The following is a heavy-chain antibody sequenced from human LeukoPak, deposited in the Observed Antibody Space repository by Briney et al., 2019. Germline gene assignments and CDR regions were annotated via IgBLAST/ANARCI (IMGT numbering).Heavy chain of an antibody. CDR1: GFTFINYE. D-gene: IGHD6-6*01. V-gene: IGHV3-48*03. J-gene: IGHJ6*04. CDR3: ARAPGSTAAHHFYAMDV. Sequence: GGSLRLSCVASGFTFINYEINWVRQAPGKGLEWVSYIDRSATTTYYADSAKGRFTISRDSAKNSVSLQMNSLRTEDTAVYYCARAPGSTAAHHFYAMDVRGKGTTVIVSS. CDR2: IDRSATTT.